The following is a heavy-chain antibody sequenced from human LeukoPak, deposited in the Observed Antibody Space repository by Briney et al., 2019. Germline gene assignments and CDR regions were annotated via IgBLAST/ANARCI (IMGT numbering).Heavy chain of an antibody. CDR1: GFTFSTYS. D-gene: IGHD6-6*01. V-gene: IGHV3-21*01. Sequence: SGGSLRLSCAASGFTFSTYSMNWLRQAPGKGLEWVSSISTSSYIYYADSVKGRFTISRDNAENSLYLQMNSLRAEDTAVYYCARTRLPYSSSSVAYYFDYWGQGTLVTVSS. CDR3: ARTRLPYSSSSVAYYFDY. CDR2: ISTSSYI. J-gene: IGHJ4*02.